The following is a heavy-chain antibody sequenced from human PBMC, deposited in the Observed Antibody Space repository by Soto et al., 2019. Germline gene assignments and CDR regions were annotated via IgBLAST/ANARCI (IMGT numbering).Heavy chain of an antibody. J-gene: IGHJ4*02. CDR2: IKKDGSEK. V-gene: IGHV3-7*01. Sequence: EVQLVESGGGLVQPGGSLRLSCAASGFTFSSYWMSWVRQAPGKGMEWVANIKKDGSEKYYVDSVQGRFTNSRDNAKISLYLQRTSLGAEDTAVYYCVRVPYYDYFWWIDYWGQGTLVTVAA. CDR1: GFTFSSYW. D-gene: IGHD3-16*01. CDR3: VRVPYYDYFWWIDY.